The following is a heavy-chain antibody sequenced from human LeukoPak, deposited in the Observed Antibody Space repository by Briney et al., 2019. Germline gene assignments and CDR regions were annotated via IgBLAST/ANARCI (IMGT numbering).Heavy chain of an antibody. CDR2: IYHSGSP. J-gene: IGHJ4*02. CDR3: ARVNINNWHSCDY. V-gene: IGHV4-4*02. D-gene: IGHD1-1*01. Sequence: SQTLSLTCAVSGGSISSNNWWGWVRQPPGKGLEWIGEIYHSGSPNYNPSLKSRVTISVDKSRDHFSLNLSSVTAADTAVYYCARVNINNWHSCDYWGQGTLVTVSS. CDR1: GGSISSNNW.